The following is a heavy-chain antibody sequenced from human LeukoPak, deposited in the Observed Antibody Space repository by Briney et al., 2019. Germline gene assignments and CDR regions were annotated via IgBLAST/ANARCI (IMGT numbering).Heavy chain of an antibody. CDR3: AKERSAHYYYYYMDV. J-gene: IGHJ6*03. CDR2: ISGDGGST. CDR1: GFTFDDYA. Sequence: LGGSLRLSCAASGFTFDDYAMHWVRQAPGKGLEWVSLISGDGGSTYYADSVKGRFTISRDNSKNSLYLQMNSLRTEDTALYYCAKERSAHYYYYYMDVWGKGTTVTVSS. D-gene: IGHD3-10*01. V-gene: IGHV3-43*02.